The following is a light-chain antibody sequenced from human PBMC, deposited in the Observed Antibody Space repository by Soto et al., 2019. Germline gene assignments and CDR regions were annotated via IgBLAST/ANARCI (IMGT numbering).Light chain of an antibody. V-gene: IGKV3-15*01. CDR3: QQDNNWPLT. CDR2: AAS. CDR1: QSVSSN. J-gene: IGKJ4*01. Sequence: EIVMTQSPATLSVSPGERATLSCRASQSVSSNLAWYQQKPGQAPRLLIYAASIRATGIPARFSGSGAGTEVTLTISSLQSEDCAVYYSQQDNNWPLTFGGGTKVEIK.